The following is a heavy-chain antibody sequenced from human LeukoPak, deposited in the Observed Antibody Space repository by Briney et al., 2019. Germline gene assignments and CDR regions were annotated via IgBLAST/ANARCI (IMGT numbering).Heavy chain of an antibody. V-gene: IGHV4-4*07. Sequence: SETLSLTCTVSGGSIRSYYWSWIRQPAGKGLEWIGRIYTSGSTNYNPSLKSRVTISVDKSKNQFSLKLSSVTAADTAVYYCAREWSHHYDSSGYLDYWGQGTLVTVSS. CDR2: IYTSGST. D-gene: IGHD3-22*01. J-gene: IGHJ4*02. CDR1: GGSIRSYY. CDR3: AREWSHHYDSSGYLDY.